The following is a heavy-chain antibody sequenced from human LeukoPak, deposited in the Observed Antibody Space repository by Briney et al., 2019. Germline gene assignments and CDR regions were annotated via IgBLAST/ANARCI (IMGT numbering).Heavy chain of an antibody. V-gene: IGHV4-34*01. CDR3: ARLYSGSYYGYFDY. J-gene: IGHJ4*02. CDR1: GFTFGDFA. D-gene: IGHD1-26*01. Sequence: GSLRLSCTASGFTFGDFAMSWIRQPPGKGLEWIGEINHSGSTNYNPSLKSRVTISVDTSKNQFSLKLSSVTAADTAVYYCARLYSGSYYGYFDYWGQGTLVTVSS. CDR2: INHSGST.